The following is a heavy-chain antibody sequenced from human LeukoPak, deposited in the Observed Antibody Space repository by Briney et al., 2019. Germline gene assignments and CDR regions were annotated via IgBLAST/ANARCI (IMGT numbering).Heavy chain of an antibody. J-gene: IGHJ3*02. CDR1: GFTFRNAW. CDR3: ARDLHDAFDI. CDR2: IYSGGST. V-gene: IGHV3-66*01. Sequence: PGGSLRLSCAASGFTFRNAWMSWVRQAPGKGLEWVSVIYSGGSTYYADSVKGRFTISRDNSKNTLYLQMNSLRAEDTAVYYCARDLHDAFDIWGQGTMVTVSS.